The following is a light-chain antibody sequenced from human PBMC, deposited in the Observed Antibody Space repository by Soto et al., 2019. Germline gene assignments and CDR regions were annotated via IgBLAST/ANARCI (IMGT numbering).Light chain of an antibody. CDR2: AVT. V-gene: IGKV1-39*01. CDR1: QRIDNY. Sequence: DIQMTQSPSSLSASVGDRVTITCRASQRIDNYLNWYQQKPGKAPNLVIYAVTTLQGGVPSRFSGSASGTDFTLTISSLQPEDFATYYCQQTYDTPTTFGQGNKLEI. CDR3: QQTYDTPTT. J-gene: IGKJ2*01.